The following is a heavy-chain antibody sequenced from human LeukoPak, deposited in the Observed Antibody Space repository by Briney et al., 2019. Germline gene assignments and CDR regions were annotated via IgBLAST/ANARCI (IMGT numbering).Heavy chain of an antibody. D-gene: IGHD1-7*01. CDR2: INPNSGGT. Sequence: ASVKVSCKASGYTFTGYYMHWVRQAPGQVLERMGWINPNSGGTNYAQKFQGRVTMTRDASISTAYMELSRLRSDDTAVYYCARGRITGTTVYYWGQGTLVTVSS. CDR1: GYTFTGYY. CDR3: ARGRITGTTVYY. V-gene: IGHV1-2*02. J-gene: IGHJ4*02.